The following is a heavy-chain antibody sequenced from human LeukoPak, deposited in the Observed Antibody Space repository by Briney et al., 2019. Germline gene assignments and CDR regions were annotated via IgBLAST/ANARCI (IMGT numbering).Heavy chain of an antibody. Sequence: KSGGSLRPSCAASGFTFSSHSMNWVRQAPGKGLEWVSSISSSSSYIYYADSVKGRFTISRDNAKNSLSLQMNSLRAEDTAVYYCARGQYSGNDLGNWFDPWGQGTLVTVSS. J-gene: IGHJ5*02. CDR2: ISSSSSYI. CDR3: ARGQYSGNDLGNWFDP. V-gene: IGHV3-21*03. CDR1: GFTFSSHS. D-gene: IGHD5-12*01.